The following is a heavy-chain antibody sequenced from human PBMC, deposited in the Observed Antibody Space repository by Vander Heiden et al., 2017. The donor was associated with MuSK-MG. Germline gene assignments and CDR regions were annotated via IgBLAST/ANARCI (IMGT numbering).Heavy chain of an antibody. V-gene: IGHV4-34*01. CDR1: GGSFSGYS. Sequence: QVQLQQWVAGLLTPSETLSLTLAVYGGSFSGYSGSWIRQPPGKGLEWIGEINHSGSTNYNPSLKSRVTISVDTSKNQFSLKQSSVTAADTAVYYCARALSPLQEKIDGGYYMDVWGKGTTVTVSS. J-gene: IGHJ6*03. D-gene: IGHD3-16*01. CDR3: ARALSPLQEKIDGGYYMDV. CDR2: INHSGST.